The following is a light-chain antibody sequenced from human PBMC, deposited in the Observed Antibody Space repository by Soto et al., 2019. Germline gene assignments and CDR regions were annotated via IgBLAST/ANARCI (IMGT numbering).Light chain of an antibody. J-gene: IGLJ3*02. Sequence: QSVLTQPPSASGTPGQRVTISCSGSNSNIGSNTVNWYQQLPGTAPKLLIYSNNQRPSGVPDRFSGSKSGTSASLAIIGLPSEDEADYYCATWDDSLNVWVFGGGTKLTVL. V-gene: IGLV1-44*01. CDR3: ATWDDSLNVWV. CDR1: NSNIGSNT. CDR2: SNN.